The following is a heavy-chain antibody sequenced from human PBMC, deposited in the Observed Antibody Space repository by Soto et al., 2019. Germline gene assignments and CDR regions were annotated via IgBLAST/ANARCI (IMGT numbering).Heavy chain of an antibody. J-gene: IGHJ6*02. V-gene: IGHV1-18*01. D-gene: IGHD3-10*01. CDR3: ARVLLYYYGSWSCYNPQFYVMDV. Sequence: AAVKVSCKASGYTFTSYGISWVRQAPGQGLEWMGWISAYNGNTNYAQKLQGRVTITTDTSTSTAYMELRSLRSDDTAVYYCARVLLYYYGSWSCYNPQFYVMDVWGQGTTVTVSS. CDR2: ISAYNGNT. CDR1: GYTFTSYG.